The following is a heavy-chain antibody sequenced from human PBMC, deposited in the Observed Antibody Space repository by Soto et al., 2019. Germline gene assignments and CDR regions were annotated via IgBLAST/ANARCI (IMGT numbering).Heavy chain of an antibody. CDR3: AMVENYVPPTPQDA. CDR2: ISPYSGNT. Sequence: QVQLVQSGDEVRKPGSSVKVSCKASGYIFVNYGIAWVRQAPGQGLEWMGWISPYSGNTHYASKVQGRPTMTTDTXXSTAYLDLGSLTSDDTAVYYCAMVENYVPPTPQDAWGQGTTVTVSS. J-gene: IGHJ6*02. CDR1: GYIFVNYG. V-gene: IGHV1-18*01. D-gene: IGHD3-16*01.